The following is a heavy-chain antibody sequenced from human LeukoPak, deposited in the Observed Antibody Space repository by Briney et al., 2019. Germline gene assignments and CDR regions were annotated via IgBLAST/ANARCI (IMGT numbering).Heavy chain of an antibody. CDR3: ARETSLAGFASGLGFNY. V-gene: IGHV4-59*11. D-gene: IGHD6-19*01. J-gene: IGHJ4*02. CDR2: IYGSGYT. CDR1: GGSISSHY. Sequence: SETLSLTCTVSGGSISSHYWSWIRQPPGKGLEWIGYIYGSGYTNYNPSLKSRVTMSVDTSKNHFSLKLTSVTAADTATYYCARETSLAGFASGLGFNYWGQGILVTVSS.